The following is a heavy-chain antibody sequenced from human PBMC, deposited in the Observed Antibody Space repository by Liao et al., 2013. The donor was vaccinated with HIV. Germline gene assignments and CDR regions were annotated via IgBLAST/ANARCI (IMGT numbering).Heavy chain of an antibody. CDR3: AGRTVGHFDF. V-gene: IGHV4-59*01. D-gene: IGHD4-23*01. Sequence: QVQLRESGSGLVQPSQNLSLTCTVSGGSLSNYFWTWIRQAPGKGLEWIGYVSYSGSTHYNPSLKSRVTFSVDTSKNLFSLRLTSVTAADTAVYYCAGRTVGHFDFWGPEPWSPSPQ. J-gene: IGHJ4*01. CDR1: GGSLSNYF. CDR2: VSYSGST.